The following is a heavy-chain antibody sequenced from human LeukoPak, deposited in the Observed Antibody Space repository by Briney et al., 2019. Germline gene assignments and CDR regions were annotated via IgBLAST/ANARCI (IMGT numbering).Heavy chain of an antibody. CDR2: ISSRSSTI. J-gene: IGHJ4*02. V-gene: IGHV3-48*01. CDR1: GFTFSSYS. CDR3: ARDSRSGGFELR. Sequence: GGSLRLSCAASGFTFSSYSMNWVRQAPGKGLEWVSYISSRSSTIYCADSVKGRFTISRDNAKNSLYLQMNSLRAEDTAAYYCARDSRSGGFELRWGQGTLVTVSS. D-gene: IGHD4-23*01.